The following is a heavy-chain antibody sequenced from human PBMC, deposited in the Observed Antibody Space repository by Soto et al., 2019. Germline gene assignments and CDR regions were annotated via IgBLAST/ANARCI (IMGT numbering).Heavy chain of an antibody. CDR2: IIAIIGII. CDR3: AGDPDSHYNDSHASSYP. CDR1: GGTFSTYT. J-gene: IGHJ5*02. V-gene: IGHV1-69*08. D-gene: IGHD3-22*01. Sequence: QVQLVQSGAEVKKPGSSVKVSCKASGGTFSTYTITWVRPAPGQGLEWMGRIIAIIGIINYAQKFQGRVTITADKFTGTAYMELPRLRSDDTAVYYCAGDPDSHYNDSHASSYPWGQGTLVTVSS.